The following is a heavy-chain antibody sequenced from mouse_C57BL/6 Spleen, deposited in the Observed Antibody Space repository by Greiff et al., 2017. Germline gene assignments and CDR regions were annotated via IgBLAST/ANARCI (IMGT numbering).Heavy chain of an antibody. CDR1: GFNIKGDY. J-gene: IGHJ3*01. CDR2: IDPANGDT. D-gene: IGHD2-2*01. CDR3: TTRLPSY. Sequence: VQLQQSGAELVRPGASVKLSCTASGFNIKGDYMHWVKQRPEQGLEWIGWIDPANGDTDYAPKFQGKATITADTSSNTAYLQLSSLTSEDTAVYYCTTRLPSYWGQGTMVTVSA. V-gene: IGHV14-4*01.